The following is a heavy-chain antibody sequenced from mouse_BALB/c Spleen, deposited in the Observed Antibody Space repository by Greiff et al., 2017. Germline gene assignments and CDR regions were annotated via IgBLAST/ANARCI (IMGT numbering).Heavy chain of an antibody. CDR3: ARDPAAWFAY. V-gene: IGHV1-14*01. CDR1: GYTFTSYV. Sequence: EVHLVESGPELVKPGASVKMSCKASGYTFTSYVMHWVKQKPGQGLEWIGYINPYNDGTKYNEKFKGKATLTSDKSSSTAYLELSSLTSEDSAVYYCARDPAAWFAYWGQGTLVTVSA. CDR2: INPYNDGT. J-gene: IGHJ3*01.